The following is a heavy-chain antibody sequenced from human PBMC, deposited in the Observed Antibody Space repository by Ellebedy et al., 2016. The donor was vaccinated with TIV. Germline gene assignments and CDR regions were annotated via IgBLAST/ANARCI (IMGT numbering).Heavy chain of an antibody. J-gene: IGHJ6*02. CDR2: MNPNSGNT. CDR1: GYTFTSYG. V-gene: IGHV1-8*03. Sequence: ASVKVSCXASGYTFTSYGINWVRQATGQGLEWMGWMNPNSGNTGYAQKFQGRVTITADKSTSTAYMELSSLRSEDTAVYYCARALRERPRDYYGSGSYFEGPSPLYYYYGMDVWGQGTTVTVSS. CDR3: ARALRERPRDYYGSGSYFEGPSPLYYYYGMDV. D-gene: IGHD3-10*01.